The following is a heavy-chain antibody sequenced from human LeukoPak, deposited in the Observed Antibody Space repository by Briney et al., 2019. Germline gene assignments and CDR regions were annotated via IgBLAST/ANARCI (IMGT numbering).Heavy chain of an antibody. CDR1: GGSISSGSYY. CDR3: ARLPTLNHAPYYYYYMDV. CDR2: IYTSGST. J-gene: IGHJ6*03. D-gene: IGHD1-14*01. V-gene: IGHV4-61*02. Sequence: SQTLSLTCTVSGGSISSGSYYWSWIRQPAGKGLEWIGRIYTSGSTNYNPSLKSRVTISVDTSKNQFSLKLSSVTAADTAVYYCARLPTLNHAPYYYYYMDVWGKGTTVTVSS.